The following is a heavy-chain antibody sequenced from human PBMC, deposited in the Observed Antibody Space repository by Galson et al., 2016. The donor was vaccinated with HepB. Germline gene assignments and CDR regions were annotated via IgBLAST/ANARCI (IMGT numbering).Heavy chain of an antibody. Sequence: QSGAEVKKPGESLQISCAASGYNFNTYYIAWVRQLSGKGLEWMGIIYPGDSETKYSPSFQGQVTFSVNKSKRIADLQWRSLKASDTARYFCARHRGPSATTDRGLQFWGQGTPVTVSS. J-gene: IGHJ1*01. CDR1: GYNFNTYY. CDR3: ARHRGPSATTDRGLQF. D-gene: IGHD2-2*01. CDR2: IYPGDSET. V-gene: IGHV5-51*01.